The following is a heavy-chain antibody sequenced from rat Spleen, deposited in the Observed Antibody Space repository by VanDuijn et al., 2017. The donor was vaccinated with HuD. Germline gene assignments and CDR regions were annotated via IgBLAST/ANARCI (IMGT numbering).Heavy chain of an antibody. D-gene: IGHD5-1*01. Sequence: EVQLVESGGGLVQPGRSLKLSCAASGFTFSNYYMAWVRQAPTKGLEWVAYISTGGGSTYYRDSVKGRFTISRDNAKSTLYLQMDSLRSEDTATYYCTTSRLGAGGFDYWGQGVMVTVSS. CDR2: ISTGGGST. J-gene: IGHJ2*01. CDR1: GFTFSNYY. CDR3: TTSRLGAGGFDY. V-gene: IGHV5-27*01.